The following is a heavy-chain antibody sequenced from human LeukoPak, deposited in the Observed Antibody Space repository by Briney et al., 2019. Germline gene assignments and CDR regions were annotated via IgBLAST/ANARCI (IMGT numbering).Heavy chain of an antibody. CDR2: IIPIFGTA. D-gene: IGHD4-23*01. Sequence: SVKVSCKASGGTFSSYAISWVRQAPGQGLEWMGGIIPIFGTANYAQKFQGGVTITTDESTSTAYMELSSLRSEDTAVYYCARGGSTVVTSRFDYWGQGTLVTVSS. V-gene: IGHV1-69*05. CDR3: ARGGSTVVTSRFDY. CDR1: GGTFSSYA. J-gene: IGHJ4*02.